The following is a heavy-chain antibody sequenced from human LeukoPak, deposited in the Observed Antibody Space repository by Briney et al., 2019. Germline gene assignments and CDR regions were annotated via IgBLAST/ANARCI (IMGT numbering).Heavy chain of an antibody. CDR3: ERDGDTAMVYLDY. CDR1: GYTXTSYG. Sequence: GASLKVSCKASGYTXTSYGISWVRQAPGHGLEWMGWISAYNGNTNYAQKLQGRVTMTTDTSTSTDYMELRSLRSDDTAVYYCERDGDTAMVYLDYWGQGTLVTVSS. D-gene: IGHD5-18*01. J-gene: IGHJ4*02. V-gene: IGHV1-18*01. CDR2: ISAYNGNT.